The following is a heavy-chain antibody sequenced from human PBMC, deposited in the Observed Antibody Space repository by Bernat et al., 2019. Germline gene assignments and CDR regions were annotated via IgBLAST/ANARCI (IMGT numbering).Heavy chain of an antibody. CDR2: IWYDGSNK. CDR3: ARDRYCSSTSCNRDYYYYGMDV. D-gene: IGHD2-2*01. V-gene: IGHV3-33*01. CDR1: GFTFSSYG. Sequence: VQLVESGGGVVQPGRSLRLSCAASGFTFSSYGMHWVRQAPGKGLEWVAVIWYDGSNKYYADSVKGRFTISRDNSKNTLYLQMNSLRAEDTAVYYCARDRYCSSTSCNRDYYYYGMDVWGQGTTVTVSS. J-gene: IGHJ6*02.